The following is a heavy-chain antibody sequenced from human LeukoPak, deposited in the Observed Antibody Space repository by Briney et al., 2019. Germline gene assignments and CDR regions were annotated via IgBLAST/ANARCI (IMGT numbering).Heavy chain of an antibody. J-gene: IGHJ4*02. Sequence: GASVKVSCKASGYTFTSYGFSWVRQAPGQGLEWMGWIDAYNGNTNYAQKLQGRVTMTTDTSTSTAYMELRSLRFDDTAVYYCARAGISWYWGNFWGQGTLVTVSS. D-gene: IGHD6-13*01. CDR1: GYTFTSYG. CDR3: ARAGISWYWGNF. V-gene: IGHV1-18*01. CDR2: IDAYNGNT.